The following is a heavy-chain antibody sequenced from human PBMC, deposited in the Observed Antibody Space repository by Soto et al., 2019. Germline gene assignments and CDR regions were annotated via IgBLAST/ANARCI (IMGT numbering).Heavy chain of an antibody. CDR2: IYYSGST. J-gene: IGHJ3*02. CDR1: GGSISSYY. Sequence: QVQLQESGPGLVKPSETLSLTCTVSGGSISSYYWSWIRQPPGKGLEWIGYIYYSGSTNYNPSLKGRVTISVDTSKNQFSLKLSSVTAADAAGYYCARRWGYAFDIWGQGTMVTVSS. V-gene: IGHV4-59*08. CDR3: ARRWGYAFDI. D-gene: IGHD1-26*01.